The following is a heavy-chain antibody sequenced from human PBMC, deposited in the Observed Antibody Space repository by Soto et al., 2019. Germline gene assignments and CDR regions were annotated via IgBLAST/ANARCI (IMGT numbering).Heavy chain of an antibody. Sequence: QVHLVQSGAEVKKSGSSVKVSCKASGGTIRSYAISWVRQAPGQGLEWMGGIIPIFGTSNYAQKFQGRLTITADESTSTAYMELSSLRSDDTAVYYCARDLGYEKYLPDFYYGMDVWGQGTTVTVSS. CDR3: ARDLGYEKYLPDFYYGMDV. D-gene: IGHD5-12*01. J-gene: IGHJ6*02. V-gene: IGHV1-69*01. CDR1: GGTIRSYA. CDR2: IIPIFGTS.